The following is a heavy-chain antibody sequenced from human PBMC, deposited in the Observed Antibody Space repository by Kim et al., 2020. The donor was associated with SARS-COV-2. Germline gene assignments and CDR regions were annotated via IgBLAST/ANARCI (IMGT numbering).Heavy chain of an antibody. CDR3: ERQVATIHSWFDP. D-gene: IGHD5-12*01. CDR2: IYYSGST. CDR1: GGSISSYY. V-gene: IGHV4-59*08. J-gene: IGHJ5*02. Sequence: SETLSLTCTVSGGSISSYYWSWIRQPPGKGLEWIGYIYYSGSTNYNPSLKSRVTISVDTSKNQFSLKLSSVTAADTAVYYCERQVATIHSWFDPWGQGTL.